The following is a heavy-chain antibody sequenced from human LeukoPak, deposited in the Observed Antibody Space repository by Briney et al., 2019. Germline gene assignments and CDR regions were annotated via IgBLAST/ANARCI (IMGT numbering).Heavy chain of an antibody. CDR2: IIPIFGAA. CDR1: GGTFSSYA. Sequence: SVKVSCKASGGTFSSYAISWVRQAPGQGLEWMGRIIPIFGAAHYAQKFQGRVTITTDESTSTAYMELSSLRSEDTAVYYCARAMTGENWFDPWGKGTLVTVCS. J-gene: IGHJ5*02. CDR3: ARAMTGENWFDP. D-gene: IGHD3-9*01. V-gene: IGHV1-69*05.